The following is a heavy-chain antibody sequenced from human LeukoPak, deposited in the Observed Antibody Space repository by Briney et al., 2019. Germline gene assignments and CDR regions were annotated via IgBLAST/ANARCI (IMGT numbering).Heavy chain of an antibody. Sequence: GGSLRLSCAASGFTFSSYAMSWVRQAPGKGLEWVSAISGSGGSTYYADSVKGRFTISRDNSKSTLYLQMNSLRAEDTAVYYCAKGLLDYYDSSGYFDYWGQGTLVTVSS. CDR1: GFTFSSYA. D-gene: IGHD3-22*01. CDR2: ISGSGGST. J-gene: IGHJ4*02. V-gene: IGHV3-23*01. CDR3: AKGLLDYYDSSGYFDY.